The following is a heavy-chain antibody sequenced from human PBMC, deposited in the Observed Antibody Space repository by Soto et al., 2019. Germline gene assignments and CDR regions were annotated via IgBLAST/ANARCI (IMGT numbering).Heavy chain of an antibody. Sequence: QVQLVESGGGVVQPGRSLRLSCAASGFTFSSYAMHWVRQAPGKGLEWVAVISYDGSNKYYADSVKGRFTISRDNSKNTLYLQMNSLRAEDTAVFYCARDNYGGNATPYAFDIWGQGTTVTVSS. V-gene: IGHV3-30-3*01. J-gene: IGHJ3*02. CDR1: GFTFSSYA. CDR3: ARDNYGGNATPYAFDI. CDR2: ISYDGSNK. D-gene: IGHD4-17*01.